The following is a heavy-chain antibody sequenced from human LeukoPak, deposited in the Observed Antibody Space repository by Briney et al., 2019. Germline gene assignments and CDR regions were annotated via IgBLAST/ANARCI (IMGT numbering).Heavy chain of an antibody. D-gene: IGHD2-8*01. J-gene: IGHJ4*02. CDR1: GFSLSNWA. Sequence: PGGSLRLSCAASGFSLSNWAMSWVRQAPGEGLEWVSGITRNDETTSYADSLKGRFTLSRDNSKNTLYLQLSSLRAEDTAVYYCAKVKVVGYSTFDYWGEGALVTVSS. V-gene: IGHV3-23*01. CDR2: ITRNDETT. CDR3: AKVKVVGYSTFDY.